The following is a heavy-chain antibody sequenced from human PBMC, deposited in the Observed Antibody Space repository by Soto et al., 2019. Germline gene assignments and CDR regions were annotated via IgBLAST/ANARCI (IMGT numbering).Heavy chain of an antibody. CDR2: ISSTSSYT. Sequence: PGGSLRLSCAASGFTFSRYAMNWVRQTQEKGLEWVSSISSTSSYTHYSDSVKGRFTVSRDNANNSLFLQMNSLRAEDTATYYCARDLALAGNYWGQGVLVTVSS. V-gene: IGHV3-21*01. J-gene: IGHJ4*02. CDR1: GFTFSRYA. D-gene: IGHD6-19*01. CDR3: ARDLALAGNY.